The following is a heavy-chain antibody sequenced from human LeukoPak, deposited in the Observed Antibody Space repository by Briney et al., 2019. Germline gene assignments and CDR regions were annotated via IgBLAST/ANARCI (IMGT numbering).Heavy chain of an antibody. D-gene: IGHD3-10*01. CDR1: GFTFSDYY. CDR3: ARASGRITMVRGAIKRSFYMDV. J-gene: IGHJ6*03. V-gene: IGHV3-11*01. CDR2: INSSGSTI. Sequence: PGGSLRLSCAASGFTFSDYYMSWIRQAPGKGLEWVSYINSSGSTIYYADSVKGRFTISRDNAKNSLYLQMNSLRAEDTAVYYCARASGRITMVRGAIKRSFYMDVWGKGTTVTVSS.